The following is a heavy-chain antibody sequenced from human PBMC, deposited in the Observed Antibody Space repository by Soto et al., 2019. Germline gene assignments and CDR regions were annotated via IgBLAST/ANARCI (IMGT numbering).Heavy chain of an antibody. D-gene: IGHD5-18*01. J-gene: IGHJ5*02. V-gene: IGHV1-18*04. CDR2: ISAYNGNT. CDR1: GYTFTSYG. CDR3: ARVDTAMVRARSWFDP. Sequence: ASVKVSCKASGYTFTSYGISWVRQAPGQGLEWMGWISAYNGNTNYAQKLQGRVTMTTDTSTSTAYMGLRSLRSDDTAVYYCARVDTAMVRARSWFDPWGQGTLVTVSS.